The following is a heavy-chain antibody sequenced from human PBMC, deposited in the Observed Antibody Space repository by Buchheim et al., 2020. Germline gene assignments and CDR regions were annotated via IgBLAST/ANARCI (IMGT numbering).Heavy chain of an antibody. CDR2: IYHSGST. Sequence: QVQLQESGPGLVKPSQTLSLTCTVSGGSISSADYYWSWIRQPPGKGLEWIGYIYHSGSTYYSPSLKSRVTISVDTSKNQFSLKLTSVTAADTAVYYCARADIVVVPNTRGYYYYGMDVWGQGTT. J-gene: IGHJ6*02. V-gene: IGHV4-30-4*01. CDR1: GGSISSADYY. CDR3: ARADIVVVPNTRGYYYYGMDV. D-gene: IGHD2-2*01.